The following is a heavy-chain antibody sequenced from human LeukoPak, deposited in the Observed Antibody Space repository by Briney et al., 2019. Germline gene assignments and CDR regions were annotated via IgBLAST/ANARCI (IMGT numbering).Heavy chain of an antibody. V-gene: IGHV3-23*01. CDR2: IIGSGDKT. CDR3: AKRGSDTTYYFDY. Sequence: GGSLRLSCAASGFTFSSYDMTWVRQAPGKGPEWVSCIIGSGDKTYDADSVKGRFTISRDNSKNTLYLEMNSLRAEDTAVYYCAKRGSDTTYYFDYWGQGTLVTVSS. J-gene: IGHJ4*02. CDR1: GFTFSSYD. D-gene: IGHD3-10*01.